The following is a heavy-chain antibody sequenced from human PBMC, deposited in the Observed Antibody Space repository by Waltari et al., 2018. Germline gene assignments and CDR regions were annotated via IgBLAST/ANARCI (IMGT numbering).Heavy chain of an antibody. Sequence: EVQLVESGGGLVQPGRSLRLSCTASGFTFGDYAMSWFRQAPGKGLGGVGFIRRKAYGGTTEYAASVKGRFTISRDDSKSIAYLQMNSLKTEDTAVYYCTRDPYYDFWSGYYSPDAFDIWGQGTMVTVSS. CDR3: TRDPYYDFWSGYYSPDAFDI. D-gene: IGHD3-3*01. V-gene: IGHV3-49*03. J-gene: IGHJ3*02. CDR1: GFTFGDYA. CDR2: IRRKAYGGTT.